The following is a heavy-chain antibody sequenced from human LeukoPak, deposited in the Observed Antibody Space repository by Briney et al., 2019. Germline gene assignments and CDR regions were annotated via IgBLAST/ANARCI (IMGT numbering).Heavy chain of an antibody. J-gene: IGHJ4*02. D-gene: IGHD6-13*01. CDR3: ARDRVPAAAEFDY. CDR2: ISSSSSYK. V-gene: IGHV3-21*01. Sequence: GGSLRLSCAASGFAFSNAWMSWVRQAPGKGLEWVSSISSSSSYKYYADSVKGRFTISRDNAKNSLYLQMNSLRAEDTAVYYCARDRVPAAAEFDYWGQGTLVTVSS. CDR1: GFAFSNAW.